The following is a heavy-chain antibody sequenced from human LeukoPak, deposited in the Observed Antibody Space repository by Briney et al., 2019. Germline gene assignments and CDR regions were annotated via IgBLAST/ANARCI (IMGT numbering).Heavy chain of an antibody. CDR2: ISGSGGST. D-gene: IGHD3-16*01. CDR3: AKDRVLGDTVWFDP. V-gene: IGHV3-23*01. J-gene: IGHJ5*02. Sequence: GGSLRLSCAASGFTFSTYTMTWVRQAPGKGLEWVATISGSGGSTYYADSVKGRFTISRDNSKNTLYLQMNSLRAEDTAVYYCAKDRVLGDTVWFDPWGQGTLVTVSS. CDR1: GFTFSTYT.